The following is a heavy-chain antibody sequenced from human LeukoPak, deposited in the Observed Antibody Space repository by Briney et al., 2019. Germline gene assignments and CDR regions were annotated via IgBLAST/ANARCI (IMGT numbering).Heavy chain of an antibody. D-gene: IGHD2-15*01. Sequence: GGSLRLSCAASGFTFSSYAMSWVRQAPGKGLEWVSAISGSGSTIYYADSVKGRFTISRDNAKNSLYLQMNSLRAEDTAVYYCARGRCSGGSCYQHTPDYWGQGTLVTVSS. CDR2: ISGSGSTI. V-gene: IGHV3-48*04. J-gene: IGHJ4*02. CDR1: GFTFSSYA. CDR3: ARGRCSGGSCYQHTPDY.